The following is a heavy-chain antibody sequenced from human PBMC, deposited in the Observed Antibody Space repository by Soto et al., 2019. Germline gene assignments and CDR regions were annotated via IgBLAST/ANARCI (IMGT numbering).Heavy chain of an antibody. CDR1: GGSFSGYY. D-gene: IGHD2-8*01. V-gene: IGHV4-34*01. Sequence: PSETLSLTCAVYGGSFSGYYWSWIRQPPGKGLEWIGEINHSGSTNYNPSLKSRVTISVDTSKNQFSLKLSSVTAADTAVYYCASRVDCTNGVCYRYWGQGTLVTVSS. J-gene: IGHJ4*02. CDR2: INHSGST. CDR3: ASRVDCTNGVCYRY.